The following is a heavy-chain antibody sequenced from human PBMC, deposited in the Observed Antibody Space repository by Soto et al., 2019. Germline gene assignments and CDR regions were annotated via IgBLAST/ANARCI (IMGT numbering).Heavy chain of an antibody. CDR1: GYSISSGYY. V-gene: IGHV4-38-2*02. J-gene: IGHJ4*02. Sequence: SETLSLTCTVSGYSISSGYYWGWIRQPPGKGLEWIGSIYHSGSTYYNPSLKSRVTISVDTSKNQFSLKLSSVTAADTAVYYCARVVWSSGYFDYWGQGTLVTVSS. D-gene: IGHD3-22*01. CDR2: IYHSGST. CDR3: ARVVWSSGYFDY.